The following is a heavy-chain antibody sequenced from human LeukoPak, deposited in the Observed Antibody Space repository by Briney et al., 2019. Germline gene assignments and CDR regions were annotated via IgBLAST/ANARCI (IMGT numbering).Heavy chain of an antibody. D-gene: IGHD5-18*01. CDR1: GGSISSGGYY. V-gene: IGHV4-30-2*01. CDR3: ARGTQLWLQVDY. Sequence: SQTLSLTCTVSGGSISSGGYYWSWIRQPPGKGLEWIGEINHSGSTNYNPSLKSRVTISVDRSKNQFSLKLSSVTAADTAVYYCARGTQLWLQVDYWGQGTLVTVSS. J-gene: IGHJ4*02. CDR2: INHSGST.